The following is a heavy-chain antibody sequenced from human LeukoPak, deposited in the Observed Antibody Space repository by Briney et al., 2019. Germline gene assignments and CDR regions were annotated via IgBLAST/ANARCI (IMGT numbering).Heavy chain of an antibody. D-gene: IGHD3-9*01. Sequence: SETLSLTCTVSGGSISYYYWSWIRQPAGKGLEWIGRIYTSGSTNYNPSLKSRVTMSVDTSKNQFSLKLSSVTAADTAVYYCAREEPSHYDILTGYYGFFVPFDGLFDYWGQGTLVTVSS. CDR1: GGSISYYY. V-gene: IGHV4-4*07. CDR2: IYTSGST. J-gene: IGHJ4*02. CDR3: AREEPSHYDILTGYYGFFVPFDGLFDY.